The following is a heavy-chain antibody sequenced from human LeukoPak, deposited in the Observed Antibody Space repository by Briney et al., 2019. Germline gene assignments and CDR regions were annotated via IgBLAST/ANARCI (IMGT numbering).Heavy chain of an antibody. CDR2: INTDGSGT. CDR3: AKDESSSQYYFDY. V-gene: IGHV3-74*01. CDR1: GFSFTSYW. D-gene: IGHD6-13*01. J-gene: IGHJ4*02. Sequence: GGSLRLSCAASGFSFTSYWMHWVRQAPGKGLVWVSCINTDGSGTTYADSAKGRFTISRDNAKNTLYLQMNSLRAEDTAVYYCAKDESSSQYYFDYWGQGTLVTVSS.